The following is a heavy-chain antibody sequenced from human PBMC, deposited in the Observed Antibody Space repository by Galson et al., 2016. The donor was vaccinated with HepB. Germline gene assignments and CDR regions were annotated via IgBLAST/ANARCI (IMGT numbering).Heavy chain of an antibody. D-gene: IGHD2-8*02. CDR1: GFTFRSNA. Sequence: SLRLSCAASGFTFRSNAMTWVRQAPGTGLEWVSAIGSDDNTYYADSAQGRFSISRDISKNTLYLQMNSLRAEEPATYYRAKDILWWSFDYWDQGTLVTVSS. J-gene: IGHJ4*02. CDR3: AKDILWWSFDY. CDR2: IGSDDNT. V-gene: IGHV3-23*01.